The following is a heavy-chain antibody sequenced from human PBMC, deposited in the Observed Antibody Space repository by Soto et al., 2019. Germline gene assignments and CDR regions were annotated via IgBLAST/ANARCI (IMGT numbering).Heavy chain of an antibody. V-gene: IGHV6-1*01. Sequence: QVQLQQSGPGLVKPSQTLSLICAISGDSVSSASATWSWIRQSPSGRLEWLGRTYYRSKWHNDYAVSVKSRIAIIPDTSKNQVPLQLSSVTLEDTAVYFCARDGSGYQWYFDVWGRGSLVTVSS. CDR1: GDSVSSASAT. CDR2: TYYRSKWHN. J-gene: IGHJ2*01. D-gene: IGHD5-12*01. CDR3: ARDGSGYQWYFDV.